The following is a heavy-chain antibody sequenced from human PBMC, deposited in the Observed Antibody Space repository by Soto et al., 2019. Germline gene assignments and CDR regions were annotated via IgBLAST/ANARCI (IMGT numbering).Heavy chain of an antibody. Sequence: QVQLVQSGAEVKKPGSSVKVSCKASGGTFSSYAISXVRXAXGXGLEWMGGIIPIFGTANYAQKFQGRVTITADESTSTAYMELSSLRSXXTXXXXXXXXXXXXXXXXXXXWFDXWGQGTLVTVSS. J-gene: IGHJ5*02. V-gene: IGHV1-69*01. CDR2: IIPIFGTA. CDR1: GGTFSSYA. CDR3: XXXXXXXXXXXXXXWFDX.